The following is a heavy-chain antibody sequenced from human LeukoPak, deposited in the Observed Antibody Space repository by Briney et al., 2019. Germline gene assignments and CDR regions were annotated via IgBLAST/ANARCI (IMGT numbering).Heavy chain of an antibody. Sequence: ASVKVSCKASGYTFTSYDINWVRQATGQGLEWMGWMNPNSGNTGYAQKFQGRVTMTRNTSISTAYMELSSLRSEDTAVYYCAGGSPDGDWFDPWGQGTLVTVSS. D-gene: IGHD1-14*01. CDR3: AGGSPDGDWFDP. V-gene: IGHV1-8*01. CDR2: MNPNSGNT. CDR1: GYTFTSYD. J-gene: IGHJ5*02.